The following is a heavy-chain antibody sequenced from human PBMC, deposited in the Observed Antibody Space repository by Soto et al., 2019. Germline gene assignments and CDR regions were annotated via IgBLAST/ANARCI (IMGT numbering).Heavy chain of an antibody. V-gene: IGHV1-69*05. Sequence: QVQLVQSGAEVKKPGSSVKVSCKVSGGTFSNYAISWVRQAPGQGLEWMGGIIPIFGRTTYAQKFQGRVAXTXXESTSTAYMELTRLTSEDTAGYYCAALSLGYCSTSSCPPDYWGLGTLVTVAS. D-gene: IGHD2-2*01. CDR1: GGTFSNYA. J-gene: IGHJ4*02. CDR3: AALSLGYCSTSSCPPDY. CDR2: IIPIFGRT.